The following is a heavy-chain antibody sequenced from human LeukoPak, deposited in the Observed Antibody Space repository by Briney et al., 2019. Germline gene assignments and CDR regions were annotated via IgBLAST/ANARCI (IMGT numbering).Heavy chain of an antibody. CDR2: IYYSGST. CDR1: GFTFTTYW. V-gene: IGHV4-59*01. J-gene: IGHJ5*02. CDR3: ARDRYYGSGSYYNWSTP. D-gene: IGHD3-10*01. Sequence: GSLRLSCAASGFTFTTYWMSWVRQAPGKGLEWIGNIYYSGSTYYNASLQSRVTISIDTSKNQFSLKLSSVTAADTAVYYCARDRYYGSGSYYNWSTPGAREPWSPSPQ.